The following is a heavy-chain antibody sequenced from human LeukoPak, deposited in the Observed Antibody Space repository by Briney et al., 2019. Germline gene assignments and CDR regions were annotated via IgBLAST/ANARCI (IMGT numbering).Heavy chain of an antibody. D-gene: IGHD4-17*01. J-gene: IGHJ4*02. V-gene: IGHV1-69*05. CDR2: IIPIFGTA. CDR1: GGTFSSYA. Sequence: SVKVSCKASGGTFSSYAISWVRQAPGQGLEWMGGIIPIFGTANYAQKFQGRVTITTDESTSTAYMELSSQRSEDTAVYYCARASGDYVGDYFDYWGQGTLVTVSS. CDR3: ARASGDYVGDYFDY.